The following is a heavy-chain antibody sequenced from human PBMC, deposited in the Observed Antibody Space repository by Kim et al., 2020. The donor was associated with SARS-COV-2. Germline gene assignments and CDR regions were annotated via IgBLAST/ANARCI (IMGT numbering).Heavy chain of an antibody. CDR1: GGSFSGYY. V-gene: IGHV4-34*01. D-gene: IGHD3-3*01. Sequence: SETLSLTCAVYGGSFSGYYWSWIRQPPGKGLEWIGEINHSGSTNYNPSLKSRVTISVDTSKNQFSLKLSSVTAEDTAVYYCARGHLFAIFTIYGMDVWGQGTTVTVSS. J-gene: IGHJ6*02. CDR3: ARGHLFAIFTIYGMDV. CDR2: INHSGST.